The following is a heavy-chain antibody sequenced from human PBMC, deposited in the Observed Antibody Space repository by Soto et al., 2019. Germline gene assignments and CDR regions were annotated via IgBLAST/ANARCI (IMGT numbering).Heavy chain of an antibody. D-gene: IGHD6-6*01. CDR1: GGTFSSYT. V-gene: IGHV1-69*04. CDR2: IIPILGIA. J-gene: IGHJ6*02. Sequence: SVKVSCKASGGTFSSYTISWVRQAPGQGLEWMGRIIPILGIANYAQKFQGRVTITTDKSTSTAYMELSRLRSDDTAVYYCARELRSSSAHRYYYYGMDVWGQGTTVTAP. CDR3: ARELRSSSAHRYYYYGMDV.